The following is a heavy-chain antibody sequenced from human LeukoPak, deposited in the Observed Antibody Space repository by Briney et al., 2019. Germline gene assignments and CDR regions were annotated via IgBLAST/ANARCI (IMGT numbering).Heavy chain of an antibody. CDR1: GFTFSSYA. CDR2: ISGSGGST. CDR3: AKASGHYYGSEK. V-gene: IGHV3-23*01. D-gene: IGHD3-10*01. Sequence: PGGSLRLSCAASGFTFSSYAMSWVRQAPGKGLEWVSAISGSGGSTYYADSVKGWFTISRDNSKNTLYLQMNSLRAEDTAVYYCAKASGHYYGSEKWGQGTLVTVSS. J-gene: IGHJ4*02.